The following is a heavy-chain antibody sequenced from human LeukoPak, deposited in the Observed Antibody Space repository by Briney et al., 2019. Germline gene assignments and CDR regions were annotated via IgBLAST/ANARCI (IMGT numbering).Heavy chain of an antibody. Sequence: GASVKVSCKVPGYTLTELSVHWVRQAPGKGLEWMGGFDPEDGETIYAQKFQGRVTMTEDTSTDTAYMELSSLRSEDTAVYYCATEGRIAAAGIPFDYWGQGTLVTVSS. D-gene: IGHD6-13*01. J-gene: IGHJ4*02. CDR2: FDPEDGET. CDR3: ATEGRIAAAGIPFDY. V-gene: IGHV1-24*01. CDR1: GYTLTELS.